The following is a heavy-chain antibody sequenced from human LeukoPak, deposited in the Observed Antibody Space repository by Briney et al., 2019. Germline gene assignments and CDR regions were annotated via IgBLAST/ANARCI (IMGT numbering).Heavy chain of an antibody. CDR1: GYTLTSYF. D-gene: IGHD1-7*01. V-gene: IGHV1-46*01. J-gene: IGHJ3*02. CDR2: INPSGGST. Sequence: VXVSCKASGYTLTSYFIHWVRQAPGQGLEGMGIINPSGGSTSYAQKFQGRVTMTRDTSTSTVYMELSSLRSEDTAVYYCARDQDWNYAFDIWGQGTMVTVSS. CDR3: ARDQDWNYAFDI.